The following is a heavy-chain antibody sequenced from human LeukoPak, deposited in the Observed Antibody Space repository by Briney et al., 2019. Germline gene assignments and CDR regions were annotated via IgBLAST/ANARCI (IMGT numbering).Heavy chain of an antibody. CDR1: GYTLTELS. CDR3: ATVLAMVRGVERRAFDI. V-gene: IGHV1-24*01. J-gene: IGHJ3*02. Sequence: ASVTVSCKVSGYTLTELSMHWVRQAPGKGLEWMGGFDPEDGETIYAQKFQGRVTMTEDTSTDTAYMELSSLRSVDTAVYYCATVLAMVRGVERRAFDIWGQGTMVTVSS. CDR2: FDPEDGET. D-gene: IGHD3-10*01.